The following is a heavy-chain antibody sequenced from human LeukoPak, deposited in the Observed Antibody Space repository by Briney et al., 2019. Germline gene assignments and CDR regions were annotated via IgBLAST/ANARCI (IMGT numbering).Heavy chain of an antibody. CDR2: ISSSGSTI. V-gene: IGHV3-11*01. CDR3: ATDGAYYDSSGYYSKDY. CDR1: RFTFSDYY. Sequence: GGSLRLSCAASRFTFSDYYMSWIRQAPGKGLEWVSYISSSGSTIYYADSVKGRFTISRDNAKNSLYLQMNSMRAEDTAVYYCATDGAYYDSSGYYSKDYWGQGTLVTVSS. J-gene: IGHJ4*02. D-gene: IGHD3-22*01.